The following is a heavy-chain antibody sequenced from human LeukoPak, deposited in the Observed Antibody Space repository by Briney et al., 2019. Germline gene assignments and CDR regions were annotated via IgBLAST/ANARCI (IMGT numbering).Heavy chain of an antibody. CDR1: GGSISSYY. D-gene: IGHD2-2*01. J-gene: IGHJ6*03. V-gene: IGHV4-34*01. CDR2: INHSGST. CDR3: ARHVRRGGVVPAANYYYYYMDV. Sequence: SETLSLTCSVSGGSISSYYWSWIRQPPGKGLEWIGEINHSGSTNYNPSLKSRVTISVDTSKNQFSLKLSSVTAADTAVYYCARHVRRGGVVPAANYYYYYMDVWGKGTTVTISS.